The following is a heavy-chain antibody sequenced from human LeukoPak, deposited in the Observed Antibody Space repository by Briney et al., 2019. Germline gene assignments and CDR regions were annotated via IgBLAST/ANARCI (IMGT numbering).Heavy chain of an antibody. CDR3: ARDYYDSSGYYLRDAFDI. Sequence: GGSLRLSCAASGFTFSSYSMNWVRQAPGKGLEWVSYISSSSSTIYYADSVKGRFTISRDNAKNSLYLQMNSLRAEDTAVYYCARDYYDSSGYYLRDAFDIWGQGTMVTVSS. CDR2: ISSSSSTI. J-gene: IGHJ3*02. CDR1: GFTFSSYS. D-gene: IGHD3-22*01. V-gene: IGHV3-48*04.